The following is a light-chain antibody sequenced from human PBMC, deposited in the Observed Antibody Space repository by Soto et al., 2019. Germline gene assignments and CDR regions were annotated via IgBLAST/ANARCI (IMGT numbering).Light chain of an antibody. Sequence: QSVLTQPASVSGSPGQSITISCTGTSSDVGGYNYVSWYQQHPGKAPKLMIYDVSNRPSGVSNRFSGSKSGNTASLTISGLQAEDAADYYCSAYTSIITPYVFGTGTKVTVL. J-gene: IGLJ1*01. CDR2: DVS. CDR3: SAYTSIITPYV. CDR1: SSDVGGYNY. V-gene: IGLV2-14*01.